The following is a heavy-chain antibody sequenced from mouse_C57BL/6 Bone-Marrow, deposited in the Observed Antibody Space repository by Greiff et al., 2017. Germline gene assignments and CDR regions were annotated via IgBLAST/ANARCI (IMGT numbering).Heavy chain of an antibody. V-gene: IGHV6-3*01. J-gene: IGHJ3*01. CDR2: IRLKSDNYAT. CDR1: GFTFSNYW. Sequence: EVKLMESGGGLVQPGGSMKLSCVASGFTFSNYWMNWVRQSPEKGLEWVAQIRLKSDNYATHYAESVKGRFTISRDDSKSSVYLQMNNLRAEDTGIYYCTEPPQGYGPFAYWGQGTLVTVSA. CDR3: TEPPQGYGPFAY. D-gene: IGHD1-1*01.